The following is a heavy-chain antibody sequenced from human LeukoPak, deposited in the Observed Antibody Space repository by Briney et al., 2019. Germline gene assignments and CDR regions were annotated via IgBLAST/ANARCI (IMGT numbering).Heavy chain of an antibody. D-gene: IGHD2-15*01. CDR3: ARDRDCSGGSCCGY. CDR1: GFTVSSNY. Sequence: GGSLRLSCAASGFTVSSNYMSWVRQAPGKGLEWVSVIYSGGSTYYADSVKGRFTISRDNSKNTLYLQMNSLRAEDTAVYYCARDRDCSGGSCCGYWGQGTLVTVSS. CDR2: IYSGGST. J-gene: IGHJ4*02. V-gene: IGHV3-66*01.